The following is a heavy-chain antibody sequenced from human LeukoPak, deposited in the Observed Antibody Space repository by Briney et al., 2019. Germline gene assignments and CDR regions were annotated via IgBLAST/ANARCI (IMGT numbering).Heavy chain of an antibody. V-gene: IGHV4-4*09. Sequence: SETLSLTCTVSGASISNYYWSWIRQPPGKGLEWIGYIYTSGTTNYNPSLKSRVIISADTSKNQFSLILNSVTAADTAVYYCARSPPAPTEFHKWGQGTLVTVSS. D-gene: IGHD2-2*01. J-gene: IGHJ4*02. CDR3: ARSPPAPTEFHK. CDR1: GASISNYY. CDR2: IYTSGTT.